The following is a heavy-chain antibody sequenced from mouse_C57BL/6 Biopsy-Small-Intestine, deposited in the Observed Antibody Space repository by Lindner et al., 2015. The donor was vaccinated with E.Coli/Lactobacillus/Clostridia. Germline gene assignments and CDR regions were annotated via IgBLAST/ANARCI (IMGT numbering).Heavy chain of an antibody. CDR2: IDPEDGET. Sequence: EVQRRRSGAELVKPGASVKLSCTASGFNIKDYYMHWVKQRTEQGLEWIGRIDPEDGETKYAPKFQGKATITADTSSNTAYLQLSSLTSEDTAVFYCARKRFYSMDYWGQGTSVTVSS. V-gene: IGHV14-2*01. CDR3: ARKRFYSMDY. J-gene: IGHJ4*01. CDR1: GFNIKDYY.